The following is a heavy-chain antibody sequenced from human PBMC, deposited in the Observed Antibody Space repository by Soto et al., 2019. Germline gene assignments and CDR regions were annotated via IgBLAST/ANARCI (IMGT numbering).Heavy chain of an antibody. D-gene: IGHD3-22*01. CDR3: ARDRPAQWLLPTYYYYYYGMEV. V-gene: IGHV3-30-3*01. CDR1: GFTFSSYA. Sequence: GGSLRLSCAASGFTFSSYAMHWVRQAPGKGLEWVAVISYDGSNKYYADSVKGRFTISRDNSKNTLYLQMNSLRAEDTAVYYCARDRPAQWLLPTYYYYYYGMEVWGQGTTVTVSS. J-gene: IGHJ6*02. CDR2: ISYDGSNK.